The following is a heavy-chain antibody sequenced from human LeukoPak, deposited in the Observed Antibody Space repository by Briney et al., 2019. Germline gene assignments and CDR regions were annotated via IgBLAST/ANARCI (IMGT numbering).Heavy chain of an antibody. CDR1: GFTFDDYA. J-gene: IGHJ4*02. V-gene: IGHV3-9*03. Sequence: PGRSLRLSCAASGFTFDDYAMHWVRQAPGKGLEWVSGISWNSGSIGYADSVKGRFTISRDNSKNTLFLQMNNLRVEDMAVLYCAKDWNWAIDYWGQGTLVTVSS. D-gene: IGHD1-7*01. CDR2: ISWNSGSI. CDR3: AKDWNWAIDY.